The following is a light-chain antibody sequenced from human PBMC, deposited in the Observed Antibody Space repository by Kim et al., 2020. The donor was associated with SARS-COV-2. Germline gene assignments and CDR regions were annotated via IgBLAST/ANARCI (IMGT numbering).Light chain of an antibody. CDR2: KAS. J-gene: IGKJ2*01. CDR3: QQYNSYSL. Sequence: LSSPVGDRVTIPCRASQSISSWLAWYQQKPGKAPKLLIYKASSLESGVPSRFSGSGSGTEFTLTISSLQPDDFATYYCQQYNSYSLFGQGTKLEI. CDR1: QSISSW. V-gene: IGKV1-5*03.